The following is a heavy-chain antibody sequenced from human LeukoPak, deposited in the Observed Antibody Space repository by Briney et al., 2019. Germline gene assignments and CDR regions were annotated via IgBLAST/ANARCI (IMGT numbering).Heavy chain of an antibody. CDR2: ISSNGGST. Sequence: GGSLRLSCAASGFTFSSYAMHWVRQAPGKGLEYVSAISSNGGSTYYANSVKGRFTISRDNSKNTLYLQMGSLRAEDMAVYYCARAGGYYDRSGTLFDYWGQGTLVTVSS. V-gene: IGHV3-64*01. D-gene: IGHD3-22*01. CDR3: ARAGGYYDRSGTLFDY. CDR1: GFTFSSYA. J-gene: IGHJ4*02.